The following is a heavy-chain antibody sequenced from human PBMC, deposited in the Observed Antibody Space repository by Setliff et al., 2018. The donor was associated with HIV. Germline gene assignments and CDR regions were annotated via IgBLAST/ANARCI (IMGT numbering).Heavy chain of an antibody. CDR3: ATYPASQGLDP. Sequence: ASVKVSFKTSGDTLSDFYIHWVRQAPGQGLELMGWINPDSGGTNYAQKVQGRVTMTRDTSRNTDYMEVRSLRSDDTAVYYCATYPASQGLDPWGQGTLVTVSS. J-gene: IGHJ5*02. CDR1: GDTLSDFY. CDR2: INPDSGGT. D-gene: IGHD2-2*01. V-gene: IGHV1-2*02.